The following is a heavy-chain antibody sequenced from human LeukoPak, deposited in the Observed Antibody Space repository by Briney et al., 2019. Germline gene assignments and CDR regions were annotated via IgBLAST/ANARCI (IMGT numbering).Heavy chain of an antibody. CDR2: VTHSRST. CDR1: GGPFSDYY. D-gene: IGHD6-19*01. CDR3: ARRLPVAGRAPDY. V-gene: IGHV4-34*01. Sequence: PSETLSLTCAVYGGPFSDYYWSWIRQPPGKGLEWIGEVTHSRSTNYNPSLKSRVTISVVTSMNQFSLKLSSVTAADTAVYYCARRLPVAGRAPDYWGPGTLVTVSS. J-gene: IGHJ4*02.